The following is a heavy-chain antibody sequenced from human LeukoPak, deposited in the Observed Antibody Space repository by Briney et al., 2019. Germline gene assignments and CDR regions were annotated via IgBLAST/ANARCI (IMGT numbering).Heavy chain of an antibody. D-gene: IGHD3-16*01. V-gene: IGHV3-74*01. CDR2: INDDGSIT. Sequence: PGGSLKLSCAASGFTFSKYWMHWVRQAPGKGLVWVSRINDDGSITTHADSVKGRFTISRDNAKNTVYLQMNSLRAEDTAVYYCARAWGSYDSFDIWGPGTMVTVSS. CDR1: GFTFSKYW. J-gene: IGHJ3*02. CDR3: ARAWGSYDSFDI.